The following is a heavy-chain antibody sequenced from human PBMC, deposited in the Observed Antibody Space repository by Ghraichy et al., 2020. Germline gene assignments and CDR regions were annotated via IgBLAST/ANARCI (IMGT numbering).Heavy chain of an antibody. CDR2: ISSSGSTI. D-gene: IGHD6-13*01. Sequence: GGSLRLSCAASGFTFSDYYMSWIRQAPGKGLEWVSYISSSGSTIYYADSVKGRFTISRDNAKNSLYLQMNSLRAEDTAVYYCARDLDSSSWYSPRGYDAFDIWGQGTMVTVSS. J-gene: IGHJ3*02. V-gene: IGHV3-11*01. CDR3: ARDLDSSSWYSPRGYDAFDI. CDR1: GFTFSDYY.